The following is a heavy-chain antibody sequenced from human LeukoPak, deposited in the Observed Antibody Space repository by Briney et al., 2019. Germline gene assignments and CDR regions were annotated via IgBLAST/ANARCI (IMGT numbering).Heavy chain of an antibody. V-gene: IGHV4-59*01. J-gene: IGHJ4*02. Sequence: SETLSLTCTVSGGSIGSYYWSWIRQPPGKGLEWIGYIYYSGSTNYNPSLKSRVTISIDTSKNQFSLKLSSVTAADTAVYYCARQPRDGHNPIDYWGQGALVIVSS. CDR1: GGSIGSYY. D-gene: IGHD5-24*01. CDR3: ARQPRDGHNPIDY. CDR2: IYYSGST.